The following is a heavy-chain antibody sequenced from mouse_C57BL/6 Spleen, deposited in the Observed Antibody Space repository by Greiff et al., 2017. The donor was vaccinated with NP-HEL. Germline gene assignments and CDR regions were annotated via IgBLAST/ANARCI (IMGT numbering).Heavy chain of an antibody. Sequence: QVQLQQPGAELVKPSPSGKLSWKASFHTFTIYFIHWVNHMPGRGLEWIGRIDPNIGFTIDNEKFKSKATLTVDKPSSTAYMQLSSLTSEDSAVYYCARLSYGSSSWFAYWGQGTLVTVSA. V-gene: IGHV1-72*01. D-gene: IGHD1-1*01. J-gene: IGHJ3*01. CDR1: FHTFTIYF. CDR3: ARLSYGSSSWFAY. CDR2: IDPNIGFT.